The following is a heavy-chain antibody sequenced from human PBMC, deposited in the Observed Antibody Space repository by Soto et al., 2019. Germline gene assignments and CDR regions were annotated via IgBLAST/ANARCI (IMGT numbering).Heavy chain of an antibody. Sequence: NPSETLSLTCAVCGGSFSGYYWSWIRQPPGKGLEWIGEINHSGSTNYNPSLKSRVTISVDTSKNQFSLKLSSVTAADTAVYYCAKDLGWGSETYFDYWGQGTLVTVSS. CDR2: INHSGST. CDR3: AKDLGWGSETYFDY. CDR1: GGSFSGYY. D-gene: IGHD7-27*01. J-gene: IGHJ4*02. V-gene: IGHV4-34*01.